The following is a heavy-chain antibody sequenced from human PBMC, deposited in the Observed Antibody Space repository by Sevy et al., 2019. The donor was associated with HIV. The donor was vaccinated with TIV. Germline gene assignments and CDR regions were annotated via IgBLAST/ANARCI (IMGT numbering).Heavy chain of an antibody. Sequence: GGSLRLSCAASGFTFSSYAMSWVRQAPGKGLEWVSAISGSGGSTHYADSVKGRFTISRDNSKNTLCLQMNSLRAEDTALYFCAKRIYGSGSYHFDYWGQGTLVTVSS. CDR3: AKRIYGSGSYHFDY. D-gene: IGHD3-10*01. CDR1: GFTFSSYA. V-gene: IGHV3-23*01. J-gene: IGHJ4*02. CDR2: ISGSGGST.